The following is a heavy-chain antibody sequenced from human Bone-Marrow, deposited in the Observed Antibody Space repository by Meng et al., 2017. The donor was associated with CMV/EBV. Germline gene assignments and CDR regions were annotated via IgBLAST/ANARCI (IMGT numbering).Heavy chain of an antibody. CDR1: GFTFSSYA. CDR3: AREDYRRHYFDY. J-gene: IGHJ4*02. CDR2: ISGSGGST. D-gene: IGHD4/OR15-4a*01. Sequence: GESLKISCAASGFTFSSYAMSWVRQAPGKGLEWVSAISGSGGSTYYADSVKGRFTISRDNSKNTLYLQMNSLRAEDTAVYYCAREDYRRHYFDYWGQGTLVTVSS. V-gene: IGHV3-23*01.